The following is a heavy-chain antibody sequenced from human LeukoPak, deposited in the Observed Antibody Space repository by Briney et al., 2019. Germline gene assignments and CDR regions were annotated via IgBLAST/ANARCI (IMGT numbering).Heavy chain of an antibody. CDR1: GFTFSSYA. CDR3: TGNYYGSGSYADFDY. J-gene: IGHJ4*02. CDR2: ISGSGGST. Sequence: GGSLRLSCAASGFTFSSYAMSWVRQAPGKGLEWVSAISGSGGSTYYADSVKGRFTISRDDSKNTAYLQMDSLKTEDTAVYYCTGNYYGSGSYADFDYWGQGTLVTVSS. V-gene: IGHV3-23*01. D-gene: IGHD3-10*01.